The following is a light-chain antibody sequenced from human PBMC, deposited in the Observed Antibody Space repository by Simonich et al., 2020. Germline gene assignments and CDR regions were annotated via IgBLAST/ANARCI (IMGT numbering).Light chain of an antibody. V-gene: IGLV2-11*01. CDR1: TGDVGGYNY. CDR2: DVS. CDR3: CSYAGSYTV. Sequence: QSALPQPAPVSGPPGQSIISSSTETTGDVGGYNYVSWYQQHPGKAPKLMIYDVSKRPSGVPDRFAGSKSGNTASLTISGLQAEDEADYYCCSYAGSYTVFGGGTKLTVL. J-gene: IGLJ3*02.